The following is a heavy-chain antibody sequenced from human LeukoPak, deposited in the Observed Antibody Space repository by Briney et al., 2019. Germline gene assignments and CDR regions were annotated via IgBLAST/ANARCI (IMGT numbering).Heavy chain of an antibody. D-gene: IGHD7-27*01. V-gene: IGHV1-2*02. CDR3: ARYPITTQLTGDETFDY. Sequence: ASVKVSCKASGYTFTGYYMHWVRQAPGQGLEWMGWINPNSGGTNYAQKFQGRVTMTRDTSISTAYMELSRLRSDDTAVYYCARYPITTQLTGDETFDYWGQGTLVTVSS. CDR2: INPNSGGT. J-gene: IGHJ4*02. CDR1: GYTFTGYY.